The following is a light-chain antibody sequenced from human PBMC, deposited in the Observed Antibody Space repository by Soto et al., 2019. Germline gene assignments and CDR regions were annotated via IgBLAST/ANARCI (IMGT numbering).Light chain of an antibody. Sequence: QSVLTQPASVYGSPGQSITISCTENSSDIGGYNYVSWYQHHPGKAPKLMIYDVSNRPSGVSNRFSGSKSGNTASLTISGLQAEDEADYYCSSYTSSSTYVFGTGTKVTVL. CDR3: SSYTSSSTYV. CDR2: DVS. V-gene: IGLV2-14*03. J-gene: IGLJ1*01. CDR1: SSDIGGYNY.